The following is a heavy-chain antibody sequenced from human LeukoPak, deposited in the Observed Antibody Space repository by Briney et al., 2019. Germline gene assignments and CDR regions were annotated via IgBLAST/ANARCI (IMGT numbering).Heavy chain of an antibody. CDR2: ISSSSSYI. CDR1: GFTFSTYS. CDR3: ARDWGSYRYTLYYLDY. V-gene: IGHV3-21*01. J-gene: IGHJ4*02. D-gene: IGHD3-16*02. Sequence: GGSLRLSCAASGFTFSTYSMNWVRQAPGKGLEWVSSISSSSSYIYYSDSVKGRFTISRDNAKNLLYLQMNSLRAEDTAVYYCARDWGSYRYTLYYLDYWGQGTLVTVSS.